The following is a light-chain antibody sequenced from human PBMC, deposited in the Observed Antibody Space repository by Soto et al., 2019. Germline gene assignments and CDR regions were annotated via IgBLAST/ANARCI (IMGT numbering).Light chain of an antibody. CDR3: AVWDDSLNGHV. J-gene: IGLJ1*01. Sequence: QSVLTQPPSVSEAPRQRVTISCSGSSSNIGTSSVHWYKHLPGTAPKPLIYTNDQRPSGVPDRFSGSKSGTSASLAISGLQSEDEADYYCAVWDDSLNGHVFGAGTKVTVL. CDR2: TND. CDR1: SSNIGTSS. V-gene: IGLV1-36*01.